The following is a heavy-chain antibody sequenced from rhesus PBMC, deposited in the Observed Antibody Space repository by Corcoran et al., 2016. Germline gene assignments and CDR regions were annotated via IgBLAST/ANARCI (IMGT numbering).Heavy chain of an antibody. V-gene: IGHV4-65*01. D-gene: IGHD4-29*01. J-gene: IGHJ2*01. CDR3: ASISSYDYWYCDL. CDR2: ISGSSGST. Sequence: QVQLQESGPGLVKPSETLSLTCAVSGGSVSSSHWWSWIRQPPGKGLEWIGYISGSSGSTYYNPSLKSRVTISTDTSKNQFSLKLSSVTAADTAVYYGASISSYDYWYCDLWGPGTPTTISS. CDR1: GGSVSSSHW.